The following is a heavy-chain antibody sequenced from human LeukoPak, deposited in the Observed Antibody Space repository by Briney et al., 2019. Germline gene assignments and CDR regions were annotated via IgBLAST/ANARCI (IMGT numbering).Heavy chain of an antibody. CDR3: ARAFVGSGWYGYYYYYMDV. CDR1: GFTVSSNY. D-gene: IGHD6-19*01. J-gene: IGHJ6*03. Sequence: PGGSLRLSCAASGFTVSSNYMSWVRQAPGKGLEWIGYIYYSGSTNYNPSLKSRVTISVDTSKNQFSLKLSSVTAADTAVYYCARAFVGSGWYGYYYYYMDVWGKGTTVTISS. V-gene: IGHV4-59*02. CDR2: IYYSGST.